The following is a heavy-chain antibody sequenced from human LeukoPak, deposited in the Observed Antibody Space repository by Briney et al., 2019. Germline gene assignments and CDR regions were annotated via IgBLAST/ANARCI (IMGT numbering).Heavy chain of an antibody. CDR1: GFTFSSYV. CDR3: AKLSGRYYLPLDY. D-gene: IGHD1-26*01. CDR2: ISGSGDST. J-gene: IGHJ4*02. Sequence: PGRSLRLSCAASGFTFSSYVMHWVRQAPGKGLEWVSVISGSGDSTYYADSVKGRFTISRDNSKNTVNLQMNGPRVEDTAVYYCAKLSGRYYLPLDYWGQGTLVTVSS. V-gene: IGHV3-23*01.